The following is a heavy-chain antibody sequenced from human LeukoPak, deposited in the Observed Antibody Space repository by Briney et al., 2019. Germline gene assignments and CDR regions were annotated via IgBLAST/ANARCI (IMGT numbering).Heavy chain of an antibody. CDR3: ARASRETHSAYEYYFDS. D-gene: IGHD5-12*01. V-gene: IGHV3-11*01. Sequence: GGSLGLSCAASGFIFSDFFMAWIRQAPGKGLEWVSHISGSDNTISYADSVKGRFTVSRDNAKDSLYLQMNSLIAADTAVYFCARASRETHSAYEYYFDSWGQGALVTVSS. CDR2: ISGSDNTI. J-gene: IGHJ4*02. CDR1: GFIFSDFF.